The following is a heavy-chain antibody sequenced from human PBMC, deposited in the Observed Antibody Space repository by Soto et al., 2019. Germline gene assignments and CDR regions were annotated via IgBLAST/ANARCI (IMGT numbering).Heavy chain of an antibody. Sequence: QITLKESGPTLVKPTQTLTLTCTFSGFSLSTTGVGVGWIRQPPGKALEWLALIYWDDDKRYNPSLKNRLTITKDTSKNQVVLTMTNRHPVDTATSYGVHSRCGGDFLRSYFAHYYYGLDVWGQGTTVTVAS. V-gene: IGHV2-5*02. D-gene: IGHD2-21*01. CDR2: IYWDDDK. J-gene: IGHJ6*02. CDR1: GFSLSTTGVG. CDR3: VHSRCGGDFLRSYFAHYYYGLDV.